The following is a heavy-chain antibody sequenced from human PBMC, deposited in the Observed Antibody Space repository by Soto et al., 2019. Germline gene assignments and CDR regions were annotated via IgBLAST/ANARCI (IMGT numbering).Heavy chain of an antibody. CDR3: AREGYNYNGMDV. CDR1: GGSISSGDSY. V-gene: IGHV4-31*03. J-gene: IGHJ6*02. Sequence: QVQLQESGPGLVKPSQTLSLTCTVSGGSISSGDSYWSWIRQHPGKGLEWIAYIYYRGSTAYNPSLRGRLTRSAEASKNLFSPRVNSATAADTAVYYCAREGYNYNGMDVWGQGTTVTVSS. CDR2: IYYRGST.